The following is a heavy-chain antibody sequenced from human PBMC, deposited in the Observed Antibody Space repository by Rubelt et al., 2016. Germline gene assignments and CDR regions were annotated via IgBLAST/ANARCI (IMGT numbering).Heavy chain of an antibody. J-gene: IGHJ4*02. CDR2: ITSGSSTI. Sequence: ISYITSGSSTIYYGDFVKGRFTISRDNAKNSMYLQMDSLRAEDTAVYFCARAWSSSAPFDYWGQGTLVTVSS. CDR3: ARAWSSSAPFDY. V-gene: IGHV3-48*04. D-gene: IGHD6-6*01.